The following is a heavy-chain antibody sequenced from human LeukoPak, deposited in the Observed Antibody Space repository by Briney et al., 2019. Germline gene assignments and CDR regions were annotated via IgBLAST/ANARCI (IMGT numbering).Heavy chain of an antibody. J-gene: IGHJ4*02. Sequence: SETLSLTCAVYGGSFSGYYWSWIRQPPGKGLEWIGEINHSGSTNYNPSLKSRVTISVDTSKNQFSLKLSSVTAADTAVYYCARGQRWLQFYYFDYWGQGTLVTVSS. V-gene: IGHV4-34*01. CDR3: ARGQRWLQFYYFDY. D-gene: IGHD5-24*01. CDR2: INHSGST. CDR1: GGSFSGYY.